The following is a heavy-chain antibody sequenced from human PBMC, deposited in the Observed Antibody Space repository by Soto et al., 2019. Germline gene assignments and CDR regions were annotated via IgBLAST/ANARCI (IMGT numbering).Heavy chain of an antibody. CDR3: AVAVAGPTAIGY. J-gene: IGHJ4*02. CDR2: INSDGSST. Sequence: PGGSLRLSCAASGFTFSSYWMHWVRQAPGKGLVWVSRINSDGSSTSYADSVKGRFTISRDNAKNTLYLQMISLRAEDTAVYYCAVAVAGPTAIGYWGQGTLVTVSS. D-gene: IGHD6-19*01. CDR1: GFTFSSYW. V-gene: IGHV3-74*01.